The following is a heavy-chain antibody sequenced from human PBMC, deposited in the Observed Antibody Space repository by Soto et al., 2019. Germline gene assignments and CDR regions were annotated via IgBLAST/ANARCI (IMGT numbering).Heavy chain of an antibody. CDR1: GGTFSSYA. V-gene: IGHV1-69*12. CDR3: ASSPDSCGGDCLNWYFDL. J-gene: IGHJ2*01. Sequence: QVQLVQSGAEVKKPGSSVKVSCKASGGTFSSYAISWVRQSPGQGLEWMGGIIPIFGTANYAQKFQGRVTITADESTSTAYMELSSLSSEDTAVYYCASSPDSCGGDCLNWYFDLWGRGTLVTVSS. D-gene: IGHD2-21*02. CDR2: IIPIFGTA.